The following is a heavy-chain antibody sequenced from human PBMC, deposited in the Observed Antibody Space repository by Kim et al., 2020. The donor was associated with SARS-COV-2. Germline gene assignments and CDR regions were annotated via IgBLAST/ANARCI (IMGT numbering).Heavy chain of an antibody. V-gene: IGHV4-4*07. D-gene: IGHD1-26*01. Sequence: NPSLRSRVTMSVDTSKNQFSLTLSSVTAADTAVYYCARGYSGSYVGWFDPCGQGTLVTVSS. CDR3: ARGYSGSYVGWFDP. J-gene: IGHJ5*02.